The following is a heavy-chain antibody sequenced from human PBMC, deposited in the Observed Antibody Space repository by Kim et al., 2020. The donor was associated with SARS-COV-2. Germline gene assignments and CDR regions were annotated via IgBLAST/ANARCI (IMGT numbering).Heavy chain of an antibody. D-gene: IGHD3-10*01. Sequence: GGSLRLSCVASGFTFSHYSMTWVRQPPGKGLEWVSNISSSSNDMYYADSVKGRFTISRDNAKNSLYLQMNSLRYEDTAVYYCARLTTYGSHSYFDCWGQGTLVTVSS. CDR2: ISSSSNDM. CDR3: ARLTTYGSHSYFDC. CDR1: GFTFSHYS. V-gene: IGHV3-21*05. J-gene: IGHJ4*02.